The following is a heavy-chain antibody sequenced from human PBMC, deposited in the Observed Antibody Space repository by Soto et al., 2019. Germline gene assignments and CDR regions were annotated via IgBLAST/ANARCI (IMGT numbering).Heavy chain of an antibody. CDR2: IYPGDSDT. D-gene: IGHD5-12*01. CDR1: GYSFTSYW. V-gene: IGHV5-51*01. Sequence: GESLKISCKGSGYSFTSYWIGWVRQMPGKGLEWMGIIYPGDSDTRYSPSFQGQVTISADKSISTAYLQWSSLKASDTAMYYCARLGGYSGYDLPFDYWGQGTLVTVSS. J-gene: IGHJ4*02. CDR3: ARLGGYSGYDLPFDY.